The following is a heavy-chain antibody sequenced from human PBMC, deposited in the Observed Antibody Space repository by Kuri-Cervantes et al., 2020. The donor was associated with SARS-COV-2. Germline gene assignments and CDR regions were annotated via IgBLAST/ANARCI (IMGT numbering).Heavy chain of an antibody. V-gene: IGHV1-2*04. CDR1: GYTFNVYY. J-gene: IGHJ3*02. CDR2: INPNSGGT. D-gene: IGHD3-22*01. CDR3: AGSSAFRGLVVMSQGGGFDI. Sequence: ASVKVSCKASGYTFNVYYMYWVRQAPGQGLEWMGWINPNSGGTNYAQKFQGWVTMTRDTSISIVYMELSRLRSDDTSVYYCAGSSAFRGLVVMSQGGGFDIWGQGTMVTVSS.